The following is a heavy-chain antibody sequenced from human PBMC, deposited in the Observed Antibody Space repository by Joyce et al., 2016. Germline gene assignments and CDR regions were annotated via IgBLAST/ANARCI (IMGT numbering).Heavy chain of an antibody. CDR1: GFPFSSYW. V-gene: IGHV3-74*01. CDR2: ISSDESST. D-gene: IGHD1-26*01. CDR3: ARTGGSYYDYYYYGLDV. Sequence: EVQLVESGGGLVQPGGSLRLSCTASGFPFSSYWMHWVRQVAGKGMVWVSHISSDESSTSYADSVKGRFTISRDNAKNTLYLHMNSLRTEDTAVYYCARTGGSYYDYYYYGLDVWGQGTTVIVSS. J-gene: IGHJ6*02.